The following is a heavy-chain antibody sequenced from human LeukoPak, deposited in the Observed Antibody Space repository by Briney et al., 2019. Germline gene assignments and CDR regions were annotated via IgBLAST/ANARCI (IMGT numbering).Heavy chain of an antibody. D-gene: IGHD1-26*01. CDR1: GYTFSSYA. V-gene: IGHV1-69*13. J-gene: IGHJ3*02. CDR3: ARGFSYLSAFDI. CDR2: IIPIFGTA. Sequence: SVKVSCKASGYTFSSYAISWVRQAPGQGLEWMGGIIPIFGTANHAQKFQGRVTITADESTSTAYMELSSLRSEDTAVYYCARGFSYLSAFDIWGQGTMVTVSS.